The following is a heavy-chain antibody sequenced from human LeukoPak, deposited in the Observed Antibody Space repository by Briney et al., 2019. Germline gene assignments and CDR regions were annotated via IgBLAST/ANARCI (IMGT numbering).Heavy chain of an antibody. V-gene: IGHV5-51*01. CDR2: IYPGDSDT. Sequence: GESLKISCKVSGYHFTSYWIGWVRQMPGKGLEWMGIIYPGDSDTRYSPSFQGQVTISADKSISTAYLQWSSLKASDTTMYYCTRHTNRGGWSNYFDYWGQGTLVTVSS. CDR3: TRHTNRGGWSNYFDY. D-gene: IGHD5-24*01. J-gene: IGHJ4*02. CDR1: GYHFTSYW.